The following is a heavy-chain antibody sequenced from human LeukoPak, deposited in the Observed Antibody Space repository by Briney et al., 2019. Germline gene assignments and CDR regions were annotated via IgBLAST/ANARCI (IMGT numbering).Heavy chain of an antibody. Sequence: GGSLRLSCAASEFTFSSYAMHWVRQAPGKGMEWVAFIRNDGSNKYYADSVKGRFTVSRDNSKNTLYLQMNSLRVEDAAAYYCAKEGDLVGVTYYFDYWGQGTLVTVSS. V-gene: IGHV3-30*02. D-gene: IGHD1-26*01. CDR2: IRNDGSNK. J-gene: IGHJ4*02. CDR3: AKEGDLVGVTYYFDY. CDR1: EFTFSSYA.